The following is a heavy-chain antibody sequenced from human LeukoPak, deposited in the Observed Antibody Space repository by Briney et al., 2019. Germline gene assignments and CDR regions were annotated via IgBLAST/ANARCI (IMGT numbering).Heavy chain of an antibody. D-gene: IGHD3-22*01. CDR1: GFTVSSNY. CDR3: ARGDDSSGYYYGGFAFDI. J-gene: IGHJ3*02. CDR2: IYSGGST. V-gene: IGHV3-66*01. Sequence: GGSLRLSCAASGFTVSSNYMSWVRQAPGKGLEWVSVIYSGGSTYYADSVKGRFTISRDNSKNTLYLQVNSLRAEDTAVYYCARGDDSSGYYYGGFAFDIWGQGTMVTVSS.